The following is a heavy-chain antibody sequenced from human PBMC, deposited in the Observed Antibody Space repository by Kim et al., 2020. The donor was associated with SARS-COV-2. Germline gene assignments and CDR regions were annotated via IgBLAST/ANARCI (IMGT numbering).Heavy chain of an antibody. Sequence: GGSLRLSCAVSGFTFSSYAMSWVRQAPGKGLEWVSVIYSGGSSTYYADSVKGRFTISRDNSKNTLYLQMNSLRAEDTAVYYCAKATDHSSSWPNWFDPWGQGTLVTVSS. D-gene: IGHD6-13*01. CDR3: AKATDHSSSWPNWFDP. J-gene: IGHJ5*02. V-gene: IGHV3-23*03. CDR2: IYSGGSST. CDR1: GFTFSSYA.